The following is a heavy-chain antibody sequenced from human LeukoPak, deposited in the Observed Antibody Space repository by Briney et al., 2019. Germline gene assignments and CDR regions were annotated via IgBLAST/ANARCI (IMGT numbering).Heavy chain of an antibody. CDR2: IYSGGST. CDR1: GDSISNYY. Sequence: KPSETLSLTCTVSGDSISNYYWSWIRQSPGTGLEWIGYIYSGGSTNYNPSLESRVTISIDTSKNQFSLKLSSVTAADTAVYYCARVRVVAATYWFDPWGQGTLVTVSS. J-gene: IGHJ5*02. D-gene: IGHD2-15*01. V-gene: IGHV4-59*12. CDR3: ARVRVVAATYWFDP.